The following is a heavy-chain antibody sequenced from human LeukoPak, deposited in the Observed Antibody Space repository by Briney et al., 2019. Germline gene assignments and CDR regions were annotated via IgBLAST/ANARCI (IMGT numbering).Heavy chain of an antibody. CDR2: INPNSGGT. J-gene: IGHJ4*02. D-gene: IGHD6-13*01. CDR3: AREGLALGYSYDY. CDR1: GYTFTGYY. V-gene: IGHV1-2*02. Sequence: GASVTVSCKASGYTFTGYYMHWVRQAPGQGLEWMGWINPNSGGTNYAQKFQGRVTMTRDTSISTAYVELSRLRSDDTAVYYCAREGLALGYSYDYWGQGTLVTVSS.